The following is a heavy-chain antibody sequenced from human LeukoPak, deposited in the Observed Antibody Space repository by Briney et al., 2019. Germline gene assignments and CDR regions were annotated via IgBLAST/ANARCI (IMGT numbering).Heavy chain of an antibody. D-gene: IGHD2-15*01. J-gene: IGHJ6*03. CDR3: ARDRGGNYMDV. CDR2: IYSSGAT. CDR1: GGSISSGSYY. V-gene: IGHV4-61*01. Sequence: SQALSLTCTVSGGSISSGSYYWSWIRQPPGKGLDWIGYIYSSGATNYNPSLKSRVTISVDTSKNQFSLKLSSVTAADTAVYYCARDRGGNYMDVWGNGTTVTVSS.